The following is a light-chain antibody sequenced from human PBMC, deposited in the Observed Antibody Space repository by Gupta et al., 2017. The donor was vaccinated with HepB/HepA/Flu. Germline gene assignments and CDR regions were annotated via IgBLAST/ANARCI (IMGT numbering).Light chain of an antibody. CDR1: SSDVGNYNF. V-gene: IGLV2-23*02. J-gene: IGLJ3*02. Sequence: QSALTQPASVSGSRGQSITISCTGTSSDVGNYNFVSWYQHHPGKAPKLLIYEVNKRPAGASNRFSGSRSGNTASLTVSGLQTDDEADYYCCSYAGRSVWVFGGGTKVTVL. CDR2: EVN. CDR3: CSYAGRSVWV.